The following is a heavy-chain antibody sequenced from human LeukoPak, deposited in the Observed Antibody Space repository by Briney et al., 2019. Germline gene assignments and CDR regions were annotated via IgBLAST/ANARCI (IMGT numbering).Heavy chain of an antibody. D-gene: IGHD2-2*01. V-gene: IGHV3-74*01. J-gene: IGHJ4*02. CDR3: ARLPAYCSSTSCYYDY. Sequence: QTGGSLRLSCTASGFTFSSHWMHWVRQAPGKGLVWVSRINFDGSSTNYADSVRGRFTISRDNAKDTLYLQINSLRAEDTAVYYCARLPAYCSSTSCYYDYWGQGTLVTVSS. CDR1: GFTFSSHW. CDR2: INFDGSST.